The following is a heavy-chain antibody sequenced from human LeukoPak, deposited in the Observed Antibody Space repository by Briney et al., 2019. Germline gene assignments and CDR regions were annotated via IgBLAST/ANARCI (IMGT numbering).Heavy chain of an antibody. CDR2: IYYSGST. CDR1: GGSISSYY. CDR3: ALIPYCTTATCYYFDF. J-gene: IGHJ4*02. V-gene: IGHV4-59*08. D-gene: IGHD2-2*01. Sequence: SETLSLTCTVSGGSISSYYWSWIRQPPGKGLEWIGNIYYSGSTNYNPSLKSRVTISVDTSKNQFSLKLSSVTAADTAVYYCALIPYCTTATCYYFDFWGQGTLVTVSS.